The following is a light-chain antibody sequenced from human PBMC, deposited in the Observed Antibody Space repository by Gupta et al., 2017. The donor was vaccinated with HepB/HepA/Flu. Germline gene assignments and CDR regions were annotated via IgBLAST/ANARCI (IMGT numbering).Light chain of an antibody. CDR2: GVS. J-gene: IGKJ2*01. CDR1: QDIKTN. Sequence: DVQVTQSPSSLSASVGDRVTITCQASQDIKTNLNWFQKKSGQAPRLLIYGVSRLEKGVPSRFSGSGSGTTFSLTISSLQPEDTASYFCLQYNILHYSFGPGTKLDI. V-gene: IGKV1-33*01. CDR3: LQYNILHYS.